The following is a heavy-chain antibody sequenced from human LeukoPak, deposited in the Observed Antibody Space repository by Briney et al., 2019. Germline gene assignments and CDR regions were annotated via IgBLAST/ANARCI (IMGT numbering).Heavy chain of an antibody. CDR3: ARLKGFWSGYPDGEEDAFDI. Sequence: SETLSLTCTVYGGSFSGYYWSWIRQPPGKGLEWIGEINHSGSTNYNPSLKSRVTISVDTSKNQFSLKLSSVTAADTAVYYCARLKGFWSGYPDGEEDAFDIWGQGTMVTVSS. J-gene: IGHJ3*02. CDR2: INHSGST. D-gene: IGHD3-3*01. CDR1: GGSFSGYY. V-gene: IGHV4-34*01.